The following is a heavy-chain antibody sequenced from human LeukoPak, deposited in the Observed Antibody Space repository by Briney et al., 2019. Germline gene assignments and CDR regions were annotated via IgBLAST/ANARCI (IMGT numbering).Heavy chain of an antibody. CDR3: ARVSIAAGNDY. J-gene: IGHJ4*02. CDR2: INPNSGGT. D-gene: IGHD6-6*01. Sequence: WASVKVSCKASGYTFTGYYMHWVRQAPGQGLEWMGWINPNSGGTNYAQKFQGRVTTTRDTSISTAYMELSRLRSDDTAVYYYARVSIAAGNDYWGQGTLVTVSS. CDR1: GYTFTGYY. V-gene: IGHV1-2*02.